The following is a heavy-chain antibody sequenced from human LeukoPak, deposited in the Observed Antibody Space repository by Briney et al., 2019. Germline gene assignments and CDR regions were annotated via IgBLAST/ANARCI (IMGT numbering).Heavy chain of an antibody. V-gene: IGHV4-59*01. Sequence: SETLSLTCTVSGGSISSYYWSWIRQPPGKGLEWIGYIYYSGSTNYNPSLKSRVTISVDTSKNQFSLKLSSVTAADTAVYYCARGRSMVRGVRFNYYMDVWGKGTTVTISS. CDR1: GGSISSYY. J-gene: IGHJ6*03. CDR3: ARGRSMVRGVRFNYYMDV. D-gene: IGHD3-10*01. CDR2: IYYSGST.